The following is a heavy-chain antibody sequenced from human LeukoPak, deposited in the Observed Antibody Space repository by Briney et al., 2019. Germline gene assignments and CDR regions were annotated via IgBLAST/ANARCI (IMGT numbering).Heavy chain of an antibody. V-gene: IGHV3-64*01. CDR2: ISSNGGST. D-gene: IGHD6-13*01. CDR1: GFTFSSYA. Sequence: GGSLRLSCAASGFTFSSYATHWVRQAPGKGLEYVSAISSNGGSTYYANSVKGRFTISRDNSKNTLYLQMGSLRAEDMAVYYCARDLYSSSWYELVFDYWGQGTLVTVSS. J-gene: IGHJ4*02. CDR3: ARDLYSSSWYELVFDY.